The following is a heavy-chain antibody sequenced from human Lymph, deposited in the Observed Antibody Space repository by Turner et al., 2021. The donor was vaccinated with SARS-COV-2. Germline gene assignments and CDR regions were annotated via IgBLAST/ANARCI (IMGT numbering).Heavy chain of an antibody. CDR1: GIIVSRNY. D-gene: IGHD6-13*01. CDR2: IYSGGTT. CDR3: ARDLGTYGMDV. Sequence: EVQLLETGGGLIQPGWSLRLSCAASGIIVSRNYMNWVRQAPGKGLEWVSVIYSGGTTYYADAVKGRFTISRDNSKNTLYLQMNSLRVEDTAVYYCARDLGTYGMDVWGQGTTVTVSS. V-gene: IGHV3-53*02. J-gene: IGHJ6*02.